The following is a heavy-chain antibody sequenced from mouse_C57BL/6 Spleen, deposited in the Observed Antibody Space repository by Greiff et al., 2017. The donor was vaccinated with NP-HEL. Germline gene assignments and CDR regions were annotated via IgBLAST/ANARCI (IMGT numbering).Heavy chain of an antibody. Sequence: EVKVVESGGGLVQPGGSLSLSCAASGFTFTDYYMSWVRQPPGKALEWLGFIRNKANGYTTEYSASVKGRFTISRDNSQSILYLQMNALRAEDSATYYCARYTGYGLDYWGQGTTLTVSS. V-gene: IGHV7-3*01. CDR2: IRNKANGYTT. J-gene: IGHJ2*01. CDR1: GFTFTDYY. D-gene: IGHD3-1*01. CDR3: ARYTGYGLDY.